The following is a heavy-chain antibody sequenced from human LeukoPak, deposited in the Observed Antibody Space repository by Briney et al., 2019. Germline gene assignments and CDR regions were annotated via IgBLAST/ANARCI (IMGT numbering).Heavy chain of an antibody. CDR3: AREWDLLNIPLDY. Sequence: SETLSLTCSVSGGSISNSSYYWGWIRQPPGKGLEWIGTIYYSGSTYYNPSLKSRVTISVDTSKNQFSLRLSSVTAADTAVYYCAREWDLLNIPLDYWGQGTLVTVSS. D-gene: IGHD1-26*01. CDR1: GGSISNSSYY. J-gene: IGHJ4*02. V-gene: IGHV4-39*07. CDR2: IYYSGST.